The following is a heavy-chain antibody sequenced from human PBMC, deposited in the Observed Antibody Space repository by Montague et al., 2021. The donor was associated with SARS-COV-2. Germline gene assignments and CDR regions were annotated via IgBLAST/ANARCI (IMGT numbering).Heavy chain of an antibody. J-gene: IGHJ6*03. CDR2: IYYSGST. Sequence: SETLSLTCTVSGGSISSSSHYWGWIRQPPGKGLEWIGSIYYSGSTYYNPSLKSRVTISVDTSKNQFSLKLSSVTAADTAVFYCARHSGDYTIFGVVIYYMDVWGTGTTVTVSS. D-gene: IGHD3-3*01. CDR3: ARHSGDYTIFGVVIYYMDV. V-gene: IGHV4-39*01. CDR1: GGSISSSSHY.